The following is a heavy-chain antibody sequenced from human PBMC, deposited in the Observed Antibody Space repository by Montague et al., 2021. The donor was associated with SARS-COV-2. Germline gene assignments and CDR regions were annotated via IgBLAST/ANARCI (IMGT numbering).Heavy chain of an antibody. J-gene: IGHJ4*02. D-gene: IGHD3-22*01. CDR3: ARAGEDYYYDSSGFLY. CDR1: GFIFSSYE. V-gene: IGHV3-48*03. Sequence: SLRLSCAASGFIFSSYEMNWVRQAPGKGLEWVSYISNSGDTKYYADSVKVRFTISRDNAKNSLYLQMSSLRAEDTAVYYCARAGEDYYYDSSGFLYWGQGILVTVSS. CDR2: ISNSGDTK.